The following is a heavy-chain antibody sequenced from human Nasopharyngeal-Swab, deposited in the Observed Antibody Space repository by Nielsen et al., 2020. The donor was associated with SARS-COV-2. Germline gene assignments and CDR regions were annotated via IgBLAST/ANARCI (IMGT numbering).Heavy chain of an antibody. CDR2: IDYSGNT. V-gene: IGHV4-39*07. J-gene: IGHJ3*02. D-gene: IGHD5-18*01. CDR1: GGSISNSYY. Sequence: SETLSLTCTVSGGSISNSYYWGWIRQPPGRGLEWIGSIDYSGNTDYNLSLKSRVTTSVDTSKNQFSLRLSSVTAADTAIYYCARVDTYGPELKGAFDIWGQGTVVTVSS. CDR3: ARVDTYGPELKGAFDI.